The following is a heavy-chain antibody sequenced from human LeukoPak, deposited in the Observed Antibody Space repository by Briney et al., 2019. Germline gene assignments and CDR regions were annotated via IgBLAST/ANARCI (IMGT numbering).Heavy chain of an antibody. V-gene: IGHV1-2*02. CDR3: ASGERGYSYTTGYWFDP. J-gene: IGHJ5*02. D-gene: IGHD5-18*01. CDR2: INPNSGGT. Sequence: ASVKVSCKASGGTFSSYAISWVRQAPGQGLEWMGWINPNSGGTNYAQKFQGRVMMTRDTSISTAYMELNSLISDDTAVYYCASGERGYSYTTGYWFDPWGQGTLVTVSS. CDR1: GGTFSSYA.